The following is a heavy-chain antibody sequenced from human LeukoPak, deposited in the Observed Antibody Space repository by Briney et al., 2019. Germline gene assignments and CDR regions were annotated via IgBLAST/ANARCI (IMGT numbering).Heavy chain of an antibody. CDR3: ARHLGGGIYFDY. J-gene: IGHJ4*02. Sequence: WETLSPTCTVSGASITGHYWSWIRQPPGKGLEWIGFIYYSGTTNYNPSLKSRVTISVDTSKNQFSLTLSSVTAADTAVYYCARHLGGGIYFDYWGQGTLVTVSS. V-gene: IGHV4-59*08. CDR2: IYYSGTT. D-gene: IGHD3-16*01. CDR1: GASITGHY.